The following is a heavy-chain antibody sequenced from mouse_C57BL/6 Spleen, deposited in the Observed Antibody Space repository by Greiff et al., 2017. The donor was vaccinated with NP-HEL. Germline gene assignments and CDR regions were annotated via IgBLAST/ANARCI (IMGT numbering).Heavy chain of an antibody. CDR1: GFTFSSYG. Sequence: EVKLVESGGDLVKPGGSLKLSCAASGFTFSSYGMSWVRQTPDKRLEWVATISSGGSYTYYPDSVKGRFTISRDNVKNTLYLQMSSLKSEDTAMYYCARELAYWGQGTLVTVSA. J-gene: IGHJ3*01. CDR3: ARELAY. CDR2: ISSGGSYT. V-gene: IGHV5-6*01.